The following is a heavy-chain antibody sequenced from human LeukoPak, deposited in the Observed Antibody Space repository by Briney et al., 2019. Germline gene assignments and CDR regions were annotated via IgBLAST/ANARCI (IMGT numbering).Heavy chain of an antibody. V-gene: IGHV3-48*01. CDR2: ISSSSSTI. CDR3: ARVEGGIAAAGEPN. CDR1: GFTFSSYS. D-gene: IGHD6-13*01. Sequence: GGSLRLSCAASGFTFSSYSMNWVRQAPGKGLEWVSYISSSSSTIYYADSVKGRFTISRDNAKNSLYLQMNSLRAEDTAVYYCARVEGGIAAAGEPNWGQGTLVTVSS. J-gene: IGHJ4*02.